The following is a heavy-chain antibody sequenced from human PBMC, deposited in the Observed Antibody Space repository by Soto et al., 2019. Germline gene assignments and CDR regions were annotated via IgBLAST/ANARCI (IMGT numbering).Heavy chain of an antibody. V-gene: IGHV4-39*01. CDR3: ERLLYASRGYYYFDY. D-gene: IGHD3-22*01. J-gene: IGHJ4*02. Sequence: SETLSLTCTVSGGSISSSSYYWGWIRQPPGKGLEWIGSVYYSGSTYDNPSLKSRITLSVDRSKSQFSLKLTSVTAADTAVYYCERLLYASRGYYYFDYWGQGTLVIVSP. CDR2: VYYSGST. CDR1: GGSISSSSYY.